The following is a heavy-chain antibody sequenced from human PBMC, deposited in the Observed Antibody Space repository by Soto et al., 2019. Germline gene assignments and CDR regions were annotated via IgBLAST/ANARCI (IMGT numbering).Heavy chain of an antibody. D-gene: IGHD4-17*01. V-gene: IGHV1-69*02. CDR2: IIPILGIA. CDR3: ARHYGDYTGGY. CDR1: GGTFSSYT. Sequence: QVQLVQSGAEVKKPGSSVKVSCKASGGTFSSYTISWVRQAPGQGLEWMGRIIPILGIANYAQKFQVRVTVTADKATSTASMELSSLRSEDTAVYYCARHYGDYTGGYWGQGTLVSVSS. J-gene: IGHJ4*02.